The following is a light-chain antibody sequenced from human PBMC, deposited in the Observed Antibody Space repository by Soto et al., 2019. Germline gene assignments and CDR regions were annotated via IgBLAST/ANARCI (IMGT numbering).Light chain of an antibody. Sequence: EVVLTQSPGTLSVSPGERATLSCRASRSVSNNLAWFQQKPGQAPRLLISDASTRATGIPARFSGSGSGTEFTLIISSLQSEDSAVYYCQQYNYWWTFGQGTK. CDR2: DAS. CDR1: RSVSNN. CDR3: QQYNYWWT. V-gene: IGKV3-15*01. J-gene: IGKJ1*01.